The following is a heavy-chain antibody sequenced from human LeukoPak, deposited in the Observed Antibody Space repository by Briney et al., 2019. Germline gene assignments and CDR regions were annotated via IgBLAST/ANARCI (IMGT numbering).Heavy chain of an antibody. Sequence: GASVKVSCKASGYTFISYDINWVRQATGQGFEWMGWMNPNSGNTGYVQTFQGRVTMTRNTSISTAYMELSSLRSEDTAVYYCARGNSKRYCTGGSCYWFDPWGQGTLVTVSS. CDR2: MNPNSGNT. CDR1: GYTFISYD. D-gene: IGHD2-15*01. V-gene: IGHV1-8*01. J-gene: IGHJ5*02. CDR3: ARGNSKRYCTGGSCYWFDP.